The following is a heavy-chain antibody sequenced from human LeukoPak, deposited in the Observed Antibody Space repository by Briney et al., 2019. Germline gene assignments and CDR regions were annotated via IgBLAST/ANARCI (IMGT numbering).Heavy chain of an antibody. CDR2: IKQDGSEK. CDR3: ARAMVVTAVGGNGFTSYFDY. D-gene: IGHD2-21*02. J-gene: IGHJ4*02. Sequence: GGSLRLSCAASGFTFSSYWMSWVGQAPGKGLEWVANIKQDGSEKYYVDSVKGRFTISRDNAKNSLSLQMNSLRAEDTAVYYCARAMVVTAVGGNGFTSYFDYWGQGTLVTVSS. CDR1: GFTFSSYW. V-gene: IGHV3-7*01.